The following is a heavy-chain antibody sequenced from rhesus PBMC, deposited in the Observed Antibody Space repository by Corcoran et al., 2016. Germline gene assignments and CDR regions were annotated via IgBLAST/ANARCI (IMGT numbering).Heavy chain of an antibody. V-gene: IGHV3S42*01. CDR3: AKRGYCTSTTCYVACDY. CDR1: GFTFSRYW. CDR2: INSGGCIT. Sequence: EVQLVESGGGLAKPGGSLRLSCAASGFTFSRYWMHWVRQTPGKVLDWIAVINSGGCITYSADSVKCRLTISRDNSKNTLSLQMNSLRAEDTGVYYCAKRGYCTSTTCYVACDYWVQGVLVTVSS. J-gene: IGHJ4*01. D-gene: IGHD2-2*01.